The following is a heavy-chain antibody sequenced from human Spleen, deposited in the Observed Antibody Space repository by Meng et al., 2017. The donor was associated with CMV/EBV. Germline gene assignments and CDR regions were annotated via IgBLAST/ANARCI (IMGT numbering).Heavy chain of an antibody. D-gene: IGHD3-3*01. V-gene: IGHV1-8*03. J-gene: IGHJ4*02. CDR1: GFTFINFD. CDR3: ARVLRFLPWGADY. CDR2: MNPNSGNS. Sequence: KASGFTFINFDSKRVRKAAGQGREWVQYMNPNSGNSGNEQKFQGRVTITSNSSISTASMELGSLRSEDAAVYYCARVLRFLPWGADYWGQGTLVTVSS.